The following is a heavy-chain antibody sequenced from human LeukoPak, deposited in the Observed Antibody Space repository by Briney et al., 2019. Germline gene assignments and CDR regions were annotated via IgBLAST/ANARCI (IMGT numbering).Heavy chain of an antibody. D-gene: IGHD3-3*01. CDR2: IKHDGSEK. CDR3: ATDRGWRTSGYYLYYFEY. V-gene: IGHV3-7*01. Sequence: GGSLRLSCAASGFIFTNYFMSWVRQAPGKGLEWVASIKHDGSEKYYVDSVRGRFTISRDNTMNSLCLQMSSLRAEDTAVYYCATDRGWRTSGYYLYYFEYWGQGTLVTYSS. CDR1: GFIFTNYF. J-gene: IGHJ4*02.